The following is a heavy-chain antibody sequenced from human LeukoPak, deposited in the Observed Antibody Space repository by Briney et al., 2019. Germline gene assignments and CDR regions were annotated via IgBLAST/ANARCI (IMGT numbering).Heavy chain of an antibody. Sequence: GASVKVSCKASGYTFTSYGISWVRQAPGQGLEWMGWISAYNGNTNYAQKLQGRVTMTTDTSTSTAYMELRSLRSDDTAVYYCARGPRGAVAGTLRYWGQGTLVTVSS. CDR1: GYTFTSYG. D-gene: IGHD6-19*01. J-gene: IGHJ4*02. V-gene: IGHV1-18*01. CDR3: ARGPRGAVAGTLRY. CDR2: ISAYNGNT.